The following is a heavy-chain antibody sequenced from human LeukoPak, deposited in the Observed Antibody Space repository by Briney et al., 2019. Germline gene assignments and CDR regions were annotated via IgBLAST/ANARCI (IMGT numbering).Heavy chain of an antibody. CDR1: GGSISSGGYY. CDR3: ARADYGDPKYHFDY. Sequence: SQTLSLTCTVSGGSISSGGYYWSWIRQHPGKGLEWIGYIYYSGSTYYNPSLKSRVTMSVDTSKNQFSLKLSSVTAADTAVYYCARADYGDPKYHFDYWGQGTLVTVSS. V-gene: IGHV4-31*03. D-gene: IGHD4-17*01. J-gene: IGHJ4*02. CDR2: IYYSGST.